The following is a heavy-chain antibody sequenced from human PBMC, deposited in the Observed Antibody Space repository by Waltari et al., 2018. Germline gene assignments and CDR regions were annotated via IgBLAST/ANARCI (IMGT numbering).Heavy chain of an antibody. CDR3: ARESSGWLYYFDY. Sequence: QVQLQESGPGLVKPSETLSLTCTVSGGSISSYYWSWIRQPPGKGLEWIGYIYYSGSTNYNPSRKSRVTIAVDTSKKQFSLKLSSVTAADTAVYYCARESSGWLYYFDYWGQGTLVTVSS. CDR2: IYYSGST. J-gene: IGHJ4*02. CDR1: GGSISSYY. D-gene: IGHD6-19*01. V-gene: IGHV4-59*01.